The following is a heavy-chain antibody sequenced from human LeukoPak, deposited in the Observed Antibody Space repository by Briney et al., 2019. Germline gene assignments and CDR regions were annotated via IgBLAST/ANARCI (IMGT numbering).Heavy chain of an antibody. Sequence: PGGSLRLSCAASGFTFSSYGMHWVRQAPGKGLEWVAVMWYDGSNKYYADSVKGRFTISRDNSKNTLYLQMNSLRAEDTAVYYCARDQYYYGSGSYFHAFDIWGQGTMVTVSS. CDR2: MWYDGSNK. CDR3: ARDQYYYGSGSYFHAFDI. V-gene: IGHV3-33*01. CDR1: GFTFSSYG. J-gene: IGHJ3*02. D-gene: IGHD3-10*01.